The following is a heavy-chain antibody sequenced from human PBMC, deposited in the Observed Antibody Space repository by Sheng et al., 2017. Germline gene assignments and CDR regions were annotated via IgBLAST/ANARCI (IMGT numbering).Heavy chain of an antibody. V-gene: IGHV3-23*01. Sequence: EVQLLESGGGLVQPGGTLRISCAASGFTFSSYAMNWVRQAPGKGLEWVSAISASGGITYYADSVKGRFTISRDNSKNTLYLQMNSLRAEDTAVYYCAQGATSDTHSCSVNWGQGTMVTVSS. CDR3: AQGATSDTHSCSVN. D-gene: IGHD1-26*01. J-gene: IGHJ3*01. CDR2: ISASGGIT. CDR1: GFTFSSYA.